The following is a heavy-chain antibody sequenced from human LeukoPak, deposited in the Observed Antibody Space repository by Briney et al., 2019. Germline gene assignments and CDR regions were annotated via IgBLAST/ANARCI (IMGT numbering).Heavy chain of an antibody. J-gene: IGHJ4*02. Sequence: ASVKVSCKASGYTFTDYYMHWLRQAPGQGLEWMGIINPSGGSTTYAQRFQGRVTMTRDTSTSTVYMEMSSLRSEDTAVFYCARDYCTTASCYGYFDYWGQGTLVTVSS. D-gene: IGHD2-2*01. CDR1: GYTFTDYY. CDR3: ARDYCTTASCYGYFDY. V-gene: IGHV1-46*01. CDR2: INPSGGST.